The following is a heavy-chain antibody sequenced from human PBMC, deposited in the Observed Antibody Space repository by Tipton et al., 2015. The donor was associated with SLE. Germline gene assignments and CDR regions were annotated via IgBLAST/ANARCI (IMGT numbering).Heavy chain of an antibody. CDR2: VSHRGTT. CDR3: ARTAVLAAIMMDV. D-gene: IGHD3-3*02. J-gene: IGHJ6*02. Sequence: TLSLTCAVYGGTSRDYFWSWIRQPPGKGLEWIGEVSHRGTTNYNPSLDSRVTISLDRFNNQFTLKMTSVTAADTAVYYCARTAVLAAIMMDVWGQGTTVTVSS. CDR1: GGTSRDYF. V-gene: IGHV4-34*01.